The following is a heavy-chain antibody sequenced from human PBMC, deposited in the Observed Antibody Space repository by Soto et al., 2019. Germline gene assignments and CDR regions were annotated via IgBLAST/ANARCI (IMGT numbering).Heavy chain of an antibody. V-gene: IGHV3-23*01. Sequence: PGGSLRLSCAASGFTFNTFEMSWVRQAPGRGLEWVSFISDDSSRTYYADSVRGRFTISRDNTRNTLYLQIDSLRAEDSGDYYCAKAQDYYFDSGTYNWFDPWGHGTLVTVSS. D-gene: IGHD3-22*01. CDR2: ISDDSSRT. J-gene: IGHJ5*02. CDR1: GFTFNTFE. CDR3: AKAQDYYFDSGTYNWFDP.